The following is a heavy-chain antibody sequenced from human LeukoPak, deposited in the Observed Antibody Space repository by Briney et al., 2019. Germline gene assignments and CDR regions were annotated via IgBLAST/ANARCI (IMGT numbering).Heavy chain of an antibody. D-gene: IGHD6-13*01. J-gene: IGHJ4*02. Sequence: SETLSLTCTVSGGSISSYYWSWIRQPPGKGLEWIGYIYYSGSTNYNPSLKSRVTISVDTSKNQFSLKLSSVTAADTAVYYCAGQKGSWGGFDYWGQGSLVTVSS. V-gene: IGHV4-59*01. CDR2: IYYSGST. CDR3: AGQKGSWGGFDY. CDR1: GGSISSYY.